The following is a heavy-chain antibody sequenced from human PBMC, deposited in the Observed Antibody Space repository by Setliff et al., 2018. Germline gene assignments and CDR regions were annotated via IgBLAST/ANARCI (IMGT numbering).Heavy chain of an antibody. V-gene: IGHV4-39*01. CDR1: GGSISSGVYY. CDR3: ATLPYSSGPLHDY. Sequence: SETLSLTCTVSGGSISSGVYYWGWIRQPPGKGLEWIGRIHYRGTTYSNVSLASRLTISVDTSKNQFSLQLTSVTAADTAVYYCATLPYSSGPLHDYWGQGTLVTVSS. J-gene: IGHJ4*02. CDR2: IHYRGTT. D-gene: IGHD6-19*01.